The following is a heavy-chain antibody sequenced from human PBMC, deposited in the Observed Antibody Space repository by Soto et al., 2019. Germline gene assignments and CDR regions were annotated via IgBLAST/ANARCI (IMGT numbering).Heavy chain of an antibody. V-gene: IGHV1-46*01. D-gene: IGHD2-2*01. CDR3: ARDYLSSKSSLSYFDY. CDR1: GYNFISHY. Sequence: QVLLVQSGAEVTRPGASLKVSCKASGYNFISHYNHWVRQAPGQGLEWMGFINPSGGSTTHAQNFQGRLSMTRDTSTSTVYMELSGLRSEDAAVYYCARDYLSSKSSLSYFDYWGQGTLVTVSS. CDR2: INPSGGST. J-gene: IGHJ4*02.